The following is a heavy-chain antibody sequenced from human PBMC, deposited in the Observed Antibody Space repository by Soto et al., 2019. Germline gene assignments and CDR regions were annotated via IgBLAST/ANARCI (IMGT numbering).Heavy chain of an antibody. D-gene: IGHD2-15*01. Sequence: SGGSLRLSCAASGFTFSSYSMNWVRQAPGKGLEWVSYISSSSSTIYYADSVKGRFTISRDNAKNSLYLQMDSLRDEDTAVYYCARDAVVVVAALYYYYGMDVWGQGTTVTVSS. CDR1: GFTFSSYS. J-gene: IGHJ6*02. V-gene: IGHV3-48*02. CDR2: ISSSSSTI. CDR3: ARDAVVVVAALYYYYGMDV.